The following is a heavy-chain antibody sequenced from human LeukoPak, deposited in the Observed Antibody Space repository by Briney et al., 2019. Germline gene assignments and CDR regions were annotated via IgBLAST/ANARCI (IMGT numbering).Heavy chain of an antibody. D-gene: IGHD3-10*01. V-gene: IGHV4-38-2*02. Sequence: PSESLSLTCTVSGYSISSGYYWDWIRQPPGKGLEWIGSIYHSGSTNYNPSLKSRVTISVDTSKNQFSLKLSSVTAADTAVYYCARPQTYYYGSGSYRGGNNWFDPWGQGTLVTVSS. CDR2: IYHSGST. CDR3: ARPQTYYYGSGSYRGGNNWFDP. CDR1: GYSISSGYY. J-gene: IGHJ5*02.